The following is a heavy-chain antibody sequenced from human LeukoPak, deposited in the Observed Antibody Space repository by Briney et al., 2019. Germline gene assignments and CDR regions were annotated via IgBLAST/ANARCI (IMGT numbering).Heavy chain of an antibody. J-gene: IGHJ5*02. CDR2: IYYSGST. Sequence: SETLSLTCTVSSGSISTYYWGWIRQPPGKGLEWIGSIYYSGSTYYNPSLKSRVTISVDTSKNQFSLKLSSVTAADTAVYYCARLVTMVRGVRRNWFDPWGQGTLVTVSS. V-gene: IGHV4-39*01. CDR1: SGSISTYY. D-gene: IGHD3-10*01. CDR3: ARLVTMVRGVRRNWFDP.